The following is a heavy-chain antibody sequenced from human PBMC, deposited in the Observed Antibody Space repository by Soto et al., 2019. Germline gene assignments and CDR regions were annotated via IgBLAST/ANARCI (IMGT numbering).Heavy chain of an antibody. V-gene: IGHV1-46*01. J-gene: IGHJ4*02. CDR3: ARQYCTGTSCYSYFDY. CDR2: INPGIGST. CDR1: GYTFTSNY. Sequence: ASVKVSCKASGYTFTSNYLHWIRQAPGQGREWMGTINPGIGSTTYAENFQGRVAMTSDTSTTTVHLELSSLRFEDTAVYYCARQYCTGTSCYSYFDYWGQGTLVTVS. D-gene: IGHD2-2*01.